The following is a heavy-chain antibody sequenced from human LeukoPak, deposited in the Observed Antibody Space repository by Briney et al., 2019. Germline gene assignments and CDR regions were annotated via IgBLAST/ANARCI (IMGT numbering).Heavy chain of an antibody. Sequence: ASVKVSCKASGYIFTSYAMHWVRQAPGQRLEWMGWINAGNGNTKYSQKFQGRVTITRDKSASTIYMDLSSLRSEDTAVYYCARGAYIPGFCSSTSCSPSLSQASDWGQGTLVTVSS. J-gene: IGHJ4*02. V-gene: IGHV1-3*01. D-gene: IGHD2-2*01. CDR3: ARGAYIPGFCSSTSCSPSLSQASD. CDR2: INAGNGNT. CDR1: GYIFTSYA.